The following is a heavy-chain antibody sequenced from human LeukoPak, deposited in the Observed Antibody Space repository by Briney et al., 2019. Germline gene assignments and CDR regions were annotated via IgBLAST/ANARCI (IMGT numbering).Heavy chain of an antibody. CDR3: ALGVEGPFDY. CDR2: IIPIFGTA. V-gene: IGHV1-69*06. D-gene: IGHD2-15*01. CDR1: GGTFSSYA. Sequence: ASVKVSCKASGGTFSSYAISWVRQAPGQGLEWMGGIIPIFGTANYAQKFQGRVTITADKSTSTAYMELSSLRSEDAAVYYCALGVEGPFDYWGQGTLVTVSS. J-gene: IGHJ4*02.